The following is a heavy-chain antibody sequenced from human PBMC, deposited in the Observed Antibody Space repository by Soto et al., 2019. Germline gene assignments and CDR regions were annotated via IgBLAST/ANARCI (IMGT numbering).Heavy chain of an antibody. CDR2: IYYSGST. CDR1: GGSISSGDYY. D-gene: IGHD1-26*01. J-gene: IGHJ6*02. V-gene: IGHV4-30-4*01. CDR3: ARAEGYLGGGYYYYYGMDV. Sequence: QVKLQESGPGLVKPSQTLSLTCTVSGGSISSGDYYWSWIRQPPGTGLEWIGYIYYSGSTYYNPSLKSRVTISVDTSTNQFSLNMSSVTAADTAVYYCARAEGYLGGGYYYYYGMDVWGQWTTVTVSS.